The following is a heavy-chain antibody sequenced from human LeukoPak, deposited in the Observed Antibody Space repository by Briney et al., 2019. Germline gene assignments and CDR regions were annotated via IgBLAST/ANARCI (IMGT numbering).Heavy chain of an antibody. J-gene: IGHJ4*02. CDR2: IYYSGST. V-gene: IGHV4-39*01. Sequence: SETLSLTRTVSGGSISSSSYYWGWIRQPPGKGLELIGTIYYSGSTYYNPSLKSRATISVDTSKNQFSLKLSSVTAADTAVYYCARQGSGNYLSPVNYWGQGTLVTVSS. CDR1: GGSISSSSYY. D-gene: IGHD1-26*01. CDR3: ARQGSGNYLSPVNY.